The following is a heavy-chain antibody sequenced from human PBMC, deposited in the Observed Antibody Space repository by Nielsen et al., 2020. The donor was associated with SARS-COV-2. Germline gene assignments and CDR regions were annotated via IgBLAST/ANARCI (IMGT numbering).Heavy chain of an antibody. Sequence: SLKISCAASGFTFDDYAMHWVRQAPGKGLEWVSGISWNSGSIAYADSVKGRFTISRDNAKNSLHLQMNSLRAEDTVFYYCARGRRVGTTLFEYWGQGTLVTVSS. J-gene: IGHJ4*02. CDR3: ARGRRVGTTLFEY. V-gene: IGHV3-9*01. CDR1: GFTFDDYA. D-gene: IGHD1-14*01. CDR2: ISWNSGSI.